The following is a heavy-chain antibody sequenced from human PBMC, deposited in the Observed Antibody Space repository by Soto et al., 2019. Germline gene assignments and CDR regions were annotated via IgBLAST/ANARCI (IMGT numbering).Heavy chain of an antibody. V-gene: IGHV3-53*01. D-gene: IGHD3-22*01. J-gene: IGHJ4*02. CDR1: RFTVSSNY. CDR2: IYSGGST. Sequence: GGSLRLSCAASRFTVSSNYMSWVRQAPGKGLEWVSVIYSGGSTYYADSVKGRFTISRDNSKNTLYLQMNSLRAEDTAVYYCARVYDSSGYYPFDYWGQGTLVTVSS. CDR3: ARVYDSSGYYPFDY.